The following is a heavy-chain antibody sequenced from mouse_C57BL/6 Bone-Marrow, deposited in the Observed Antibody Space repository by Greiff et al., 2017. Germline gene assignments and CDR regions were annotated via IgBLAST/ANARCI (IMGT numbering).Heavy chain of an antibody. CDR3: ARWTPTFLFDY. D-gene: IGHD3-3*01. J-gene: IGHJ2*01. V-gene: IGHV1-53*01. CDR1: GYTFTSYW. Sequence: QVQLQQPGTELVKPGASVKLSCKASGYTFTSYWMHWVKQRPGQGLEWIGNINPSNGGTNYNEKFKGKATLTADKSSSTAYMQLSSLTSEDSAVYFCARWTPTFLFDYWGQGTTLTVSS. CDR2: INPSNGGT.